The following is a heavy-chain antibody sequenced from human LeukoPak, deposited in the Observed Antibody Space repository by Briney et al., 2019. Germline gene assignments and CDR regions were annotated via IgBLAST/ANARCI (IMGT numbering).Heavy chain of an antibody. CDR1: GGSISSYY. J-gene: IGHJ5*02. Sequence: SETLSLTCTVSGGSISSYYWSWIRQPPGKGLEWIGYIYYSGSTNYNPSLKSRVTISVDTSKNQFSLKLSSVTAVDTAVYYCARDRRSQFDPWGQGTLVTVSS. V-gene: IGHV4-59*01. CDR3: ARDRRSQFDP. CDR2: IYYSGST.